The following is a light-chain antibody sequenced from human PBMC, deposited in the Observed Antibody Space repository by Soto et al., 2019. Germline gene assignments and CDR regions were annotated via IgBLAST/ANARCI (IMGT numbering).Light chain of an antibody. Sequence: EIVLTQSPATLSLSPGERATLSCRASQSVSSYLAWYQQKPGQAPRLLIYDASNRATGIPARFSGSGSGTDFTLTISRLEPEDFAVYYCQQYGSSGYTFGQGTRLEIK. J-gene: IGKJ5*01. V-gene: IGKV3-11*01. CDR2: DAS. CDR1: QSVSSY. CDR3: QQYGSSGYT.